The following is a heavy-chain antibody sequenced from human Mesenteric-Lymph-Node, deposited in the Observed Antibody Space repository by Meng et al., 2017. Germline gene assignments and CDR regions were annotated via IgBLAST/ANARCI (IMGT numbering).Heavy chain of an antibody. CDR2: IHSSGST. V-gene: IGHV4-31*03. CDR1: GGSISRGGYY. CDR3: ARDSPGGYGYFDS. J-gene: IGHJ4*02. D-gene: IGHD5-12*01. Sequence: QVQLQDSGPGLVKPSQTLSLTCTVSGGSISRGGYYWSWIRQHPGKGLEWIGYIHSSGSTYYNPSLRSRLTISVDTSKNQFSLNLNSVTAADAAVYYCARDSPGGYGYFDSWGQGTLVTVSS.